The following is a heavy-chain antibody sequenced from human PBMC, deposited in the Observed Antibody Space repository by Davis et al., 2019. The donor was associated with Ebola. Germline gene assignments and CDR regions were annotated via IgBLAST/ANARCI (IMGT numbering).Heavy chain of an antibody. Sequence: ASVKVSCKASGYTFTSYGISWVRQAPGQGLEWMGWINAGNGNTKYSQKFQGRVTITRDTSASTAYMELSSLRSEDTAVYYCARVKIAGEDYYYYGMDVWGQGTTVTVSS. V-gene: IGHV1-3*01. J-gene: IGHJ6*02. CDR1: GYTFTSYG. CDR2: INAGNGNT. CDR3: ARVKIAGEDYYYYGMDV.